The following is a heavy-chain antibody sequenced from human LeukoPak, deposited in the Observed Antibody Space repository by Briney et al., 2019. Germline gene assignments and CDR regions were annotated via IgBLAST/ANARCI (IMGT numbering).Heavy chain of an antibody. D-gene: IGHD1-1*01. Sequence: PSETLSLTCTVSGGSISSYYWSWIRQPPGKGLEWIGYIYTSGSTNYNPSLKSRVTISVDTSKNQFSLKLSSVTAADTAVYYCARRLEPTYYFDYWGQGTLVTVSS. CDR2: IYTSGST. CDR1: GGSISSYY. J-gene: IGHJ4*02. V-gene: IGHV4-4*09. CDR3: ARRLEPTYYFDY.